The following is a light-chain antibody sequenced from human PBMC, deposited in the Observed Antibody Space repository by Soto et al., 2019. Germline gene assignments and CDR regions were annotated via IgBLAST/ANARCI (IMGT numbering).Light chain of an antibody. J-gene: IGKJ5*01. Sequence: DIQLTQSPSSLSASVGDRVTMTCRASETISTFLNWYQHKPGKAPRLLISAASRLQSGVPPRFSGSGSGTESTLTINSLRPEDFASYYCQQSYSSSPITFGPGTRLEIK. CDR3: QQSYSSSPIT. V-gene: IGKV1-39*01. CDR1: ETISTF. CDR2: AAS.